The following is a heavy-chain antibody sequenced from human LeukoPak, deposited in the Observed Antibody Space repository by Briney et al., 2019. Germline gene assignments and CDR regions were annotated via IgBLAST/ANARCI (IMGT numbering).Heavy chain of an antibody. J-gene: IGHJ6*03. CDR2: IDYTGNT. CDR1: GGSISSYY. CDR3: ARHGHYYYYVDV. V-gene: IGHV4-39*01. Sequence: PSETLSLTCTVSGGSISSYYWGWIRQPPGKGLEWVGSIDYTGNTYYNPSLESRVSVHVDTSQNQVSLKLTSVTAADTAVYYCARHGHYYYYVDVWGEGTTVPISS.